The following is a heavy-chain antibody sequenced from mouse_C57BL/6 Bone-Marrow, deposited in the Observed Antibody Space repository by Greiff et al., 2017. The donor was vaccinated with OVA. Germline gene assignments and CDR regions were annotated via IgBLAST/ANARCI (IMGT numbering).Heavy chain of an antibody. J-gene: IGHJ1*03. V-gene: IGHV1-72*01. Sequence: QVHVKQPGAELVKPGASVKLSCKASGYTFTSYWMHWVKQRPGRGLEWIGRIDPNSGGTKYNEKFKSKATLTVDKPSSTAYMQLSSLTSEDSAVYYCASYGSSSYWYFDVWGTGTTVTVSS. D-gene: IGHD1-1*01. CDR1: GYTFTSYW. CDR3: ASYGSSSYWYFDV. CDR2: IDPNSGGT.